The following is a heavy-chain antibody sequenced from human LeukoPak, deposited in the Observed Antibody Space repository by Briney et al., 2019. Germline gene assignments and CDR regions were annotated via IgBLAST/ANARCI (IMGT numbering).Heavy chain of an antibody. D-gene: IGHD3-10*01. CDR1: GYTFTIYG. V-gene: IGHV1-18*01. CDR3: ARGLGLWFGELAANNWFDP. CDR2: ISAYNGNT. J-gene: IGHJ5*02. Sequence: ASVNVSCKASGYTFTIYGISWVRQAPGQGLEWMGWISAYNGNTNYAQKLQGRATMTTDTSTSTAYMELRSLRSDDTAVYYCARGLGLWFGELAANNWFDPWGQGTLVTVSS.